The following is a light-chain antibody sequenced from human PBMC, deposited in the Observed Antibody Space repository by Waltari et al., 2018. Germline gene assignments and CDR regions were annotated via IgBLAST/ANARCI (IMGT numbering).Light chain of an antibody. CDR2: HAS. J-gene: IGKJ5*01. V-gene: IGKV3-20*01. CDR1: QSISSSY. Sequence: DIVLTQSPGTLSLSPGESVTLSCRASQSISSSYVAWYQQKSGHAPRLIMYHASTRATGIPDRFSGRGSVRDFTLTISGLEPEDCAVYYCQQYGSSSITFGQGTRLDIK. CDR3: QQYGSSSIT.